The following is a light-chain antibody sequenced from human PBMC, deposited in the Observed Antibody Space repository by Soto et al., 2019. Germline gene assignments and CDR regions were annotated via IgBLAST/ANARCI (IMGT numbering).Light chain of an antibody. V-gene: IGKV3-20*01. CDR3: HQYGSSPLT. CDR1: QTLSSSS. Sequence: EIFLTQSPFTLSLSPVAIGTLSCRAGQTLSSSSLAWYQQKPGQAPRLLIYGASNRASGIPDRFSGGGSGTDFTLTISRLEPEDFAVYYCHQYGSSPLTFGGGTKVDIK. CDR2: GAS. J-gene: IGKJ4*01.